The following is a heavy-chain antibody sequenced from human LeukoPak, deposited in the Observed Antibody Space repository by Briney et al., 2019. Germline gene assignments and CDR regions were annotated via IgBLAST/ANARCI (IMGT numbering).Heavy chain of an antibody. D-gene: IGHD3-22*01. CDR3: ARDSHTSGYYYVDY. CDR2: IYHSGST. CDR1: GGSISSGGYY. J-gene: IGHJ4*02. Sequence: SETLALTCTVSGGSISSGGYYWSWIRQHPGKGLEWIGYIYHSGSTYYNPSLKSRLTISVGTSKNQFSLKLSSVTAADTAIYYCARDSHTSGYYYVDYWGQGTLVTVSS. V-gene: IGHV4-31*03.